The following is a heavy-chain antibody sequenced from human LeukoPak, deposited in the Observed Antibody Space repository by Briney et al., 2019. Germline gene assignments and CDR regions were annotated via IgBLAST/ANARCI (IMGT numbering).Heavy chain of an antibody. J-gene: IGHJ6*02. V-gene: IGHV3-33*01. Sequence: GGSLRLSCAASGFTFSSYGMHWVRQAPGKWLEWVAVIWYDGSNKYYADSVKGRFTISRDNSKNTLYLQMNSLRAEDTAVYYCARDWAVAGTDRYYYYGMDVWGQGTTVTVSS. CDR3: ARDWAVAGTDRYYYYGMDV. CDR2: IWYDGSNK. D-gene: IGHD6-19*01. CDR1: GFTFSSYG.